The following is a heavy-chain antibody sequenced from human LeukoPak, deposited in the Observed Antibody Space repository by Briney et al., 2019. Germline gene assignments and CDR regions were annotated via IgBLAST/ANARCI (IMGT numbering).Heavy chain of an antibody. D-gene: IGHD4-17*01. J-gene: IGHJ3*02. CDR1: GCTFSDFA. Sequence: GGSLRLSCAGSGCTFSDFAMNWVRQAPGKGLEWVSSITRVSTYTYYSESVQGRFTISRDNHKDLLYLPLNSLRGDDSGIYYCTRARNDYGDPDAFDIWGQGTVVTVSS. V-gene: IGHV3-21*01. CDR3: TRARNDYGDPDAFDI. CDR2: ITRVSTYT.